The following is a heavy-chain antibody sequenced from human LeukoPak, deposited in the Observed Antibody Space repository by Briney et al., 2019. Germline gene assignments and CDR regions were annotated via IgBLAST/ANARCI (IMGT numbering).Heavy chain of an antibody. J-gene: IGHJ4*02. V-gene: IGHV3-43*02. Sequence: RPGGALLLSCAASGFTFDEHPMHWVRPAPGKGVEWVSVFSGEGESKHDADAGKGRFTISRDNSKNSLYLQMNSLRIEDTALYYCAKKSGAPANFDYWGQGTLVTVSS. CDR3: AKKSGAPANFDY. D-gene: IGHD6-13*01. CDR2: FSGEGESK. CDR1: GFTFDEHP.